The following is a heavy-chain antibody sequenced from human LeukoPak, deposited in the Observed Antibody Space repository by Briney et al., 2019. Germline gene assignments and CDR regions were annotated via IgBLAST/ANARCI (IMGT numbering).Heavy chain of an antibody. CDR1: GGSISSGGYS. CDR2: IYLSGST. CDR3: ARGTPYRSSTSCWGFDP. D-gene: IGHD2-2*01. J-gene: IGHJ5*02. Sequence: SQTLSLTCAVSGGSISSGGYSWSWIRQPPGKGLEWIGYIYLSGSTYYNPSLKSRVTISVDRSKNQFSLKLSSVTAADTAVYYCARGTPYRSSTSCWGFDPWGQGTLVTVSS. V-gene: IGHV4-30-2*01.